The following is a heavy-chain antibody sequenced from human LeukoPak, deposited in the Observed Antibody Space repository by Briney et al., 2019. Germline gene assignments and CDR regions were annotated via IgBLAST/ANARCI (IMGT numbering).Heavy chain of an antibody. J-gene: IGHJ4*02. D-gene: IGHD2-2*01. V-gene: IGHV3-33*01. CDR1: GSTFSSYG. CDR2: IWYDGSNK. CDR3: ARDSSSTSSFDY. Sequence: GXXLRLSCAASGSTFSSYGMHWVRQAPGKGVEGVAVIWYDGSNKYYADSVKGRFTISRDNSKNTLYLQMNSLRAEDTAVYYCARDSSSTSSFDYWGQGTLVTVSS.